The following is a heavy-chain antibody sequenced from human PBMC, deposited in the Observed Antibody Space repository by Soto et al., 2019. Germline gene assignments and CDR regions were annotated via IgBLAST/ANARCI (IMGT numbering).Heavy chain of an antibody. CDR3: ARVRGVCSGGSCYHYYYYYGMDV. CDR1: GGSISSGDYY. D-gene: IGHD2-15*01. Sequence: TLSLTCTVSGGSISSGDYYWSWIRQPPGKGLEWIGYIYYSGSTYYNPSLKSRVTISVDTSKNQFSLKLSSVTAADTAVYYCARVRGVCSGGSCYHYYYYYGMDVWGQGTTVTVS. CDR2: IYYSGST. V-gene: IGHV4-30-4*01. J-gene: IGHJ6*02.